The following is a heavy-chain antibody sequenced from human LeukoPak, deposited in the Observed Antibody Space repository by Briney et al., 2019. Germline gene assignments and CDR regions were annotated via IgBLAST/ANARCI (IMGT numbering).Heavy chain of an antibody. V-gene: IGHV3-21*01. Sequence: PGGSLRLSRAASGFTFSSYSMNWVRQAPGKGLEWVSSISSSSSYIYYADSVKGRFTISRDNAKNSLYLQMNNLRAEDTAVYYCARAKYSSSPIGGVFDYWGQGTLVTVSS. CDR1: GFTFSSYS. CDR2: ISSSSSYI. D-gene: IGHD6-6*01. J-gene: IGHJ4*02. CDR3: ARAKYSSSPIGGVFDY.